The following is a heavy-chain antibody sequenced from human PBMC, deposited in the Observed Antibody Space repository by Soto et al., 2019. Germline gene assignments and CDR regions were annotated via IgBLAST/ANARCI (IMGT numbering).Heavy chain of an antibody. CDR2: ISSGGGSP. V-gene: IGHV3-23*01. D-gene: IGHD1-26*01. Sequence: EVQLLESGGGMVQPGGSLRLSCAASGFTFSDYAMSWVRQAPGTGLEWVSGISSGGGSPYNADSVKGRFSISRNNSRSPLYLQMHGLRAAATAVYYCAKGDGRIVPRHFDYWSQGALVTVSS. J-gene: IGHJ4*02. CDR3: AKGDGRIVPRHFDY. CDR1: GFTFSDYA.